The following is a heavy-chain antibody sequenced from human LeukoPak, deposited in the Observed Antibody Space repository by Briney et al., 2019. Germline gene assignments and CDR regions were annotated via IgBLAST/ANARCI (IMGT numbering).Heavy chain of an antibody. CDR2: ISGTGTTI. V-gene: IGHV3-11*04. CDR3: AVQITMIVVVPYFDY. J-gene: IGHJ4*02. D-gene: IGHD3-22*01. Sequence: GGSLRLSCAASGLTFSDYYMTWIRQAPGKGLEWVSSISGTGTTIYSADSVRGRFTISRDNARNSLFLHMNSLRAEDTAVYYCAVQITMIVVVPYFDYWGQGTLVTVSS. CDR1: GLTFSDYY.